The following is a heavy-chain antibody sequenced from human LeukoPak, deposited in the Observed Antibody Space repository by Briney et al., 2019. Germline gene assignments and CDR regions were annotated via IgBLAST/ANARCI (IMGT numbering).Heavy chain of an antibody. Sequence: ASVKVSCKASGGTFSSYAISWVRQAPGQGLEWMGGIIPIFGTANYAQKFQGRVTITADESTSTAYMELSSLRSEDTAVYYCARDGRFLEWLLFGAGGMDVWGQGTTVTVSS. V-gene: IGHV1-69*13. CDR2: IIPIFGTA. D-gene: IGHD3-3*01. CDR1: GGTFSSYA. J-gene: IGHJ6*02. CDR3: ARDGRFLEWLLFGAGGMDV.